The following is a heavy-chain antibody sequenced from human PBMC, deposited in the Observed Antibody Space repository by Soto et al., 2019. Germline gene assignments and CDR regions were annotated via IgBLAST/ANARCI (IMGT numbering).Heavy chain of an antibody. CDR3: ARGDYYDSSGYFPFDY. D-gene: IGHD3-22*01. CDR1: GGSISSGDYY. CDR2: IYYSGST. V-gene: IGHV4-30-4*01. Sequence: SETLSLTCTVSGGSISSGDYYWSWIRQPPGKGLEWIGYIYYSGSTYYNPSLKSRVTISVDTSKNQFSLKLSSVTAADTAVYYCARGDYYDSSGYFPFDYWGQGTLVTVSS. J-gene: IGHJ4*02.